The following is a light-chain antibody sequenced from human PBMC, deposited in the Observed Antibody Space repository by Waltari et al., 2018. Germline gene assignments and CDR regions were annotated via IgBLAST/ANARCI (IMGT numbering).Light chain of an antibody. J-gene: IGKJ1*01. CDR3: QQSYSTPWT. V-gene: IGKV1-39*01. CDR2: VAS. Sequence: DIQMTQSPSSLSASVGDRVTITCRASQSIRTYLNWYQQKPGKAPKLLIHVASSLQSGVPSRFSGSGSGTDFTLTISSLQAEDSATYYCQQSYSTPWTFGQGTLVEIK. CDR1: QSIRTY.